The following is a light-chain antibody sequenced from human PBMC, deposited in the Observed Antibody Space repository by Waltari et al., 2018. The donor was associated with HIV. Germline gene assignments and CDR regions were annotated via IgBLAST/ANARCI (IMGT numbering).Light chain of an antibody. CDR3: QQYENGPPIS. CDR1: RRVTSN. CDR2: GAF. J-gene: IGKJ5*01. Sequence: EIVMTQSPATLSVSPGDRVTRSCRDSRRVTSNLAWYQQKPGPVPGTLIYGAFGRDTGIQPRFSGGGSGTEFPLTISSLQSEDVAVDYCQQYENGPPISFGQGTRLEIK. V-gene: IGKV3-15*01.